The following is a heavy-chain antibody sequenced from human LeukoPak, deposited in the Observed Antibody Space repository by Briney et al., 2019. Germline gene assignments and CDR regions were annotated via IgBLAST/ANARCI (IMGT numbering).Heavy chain of an antibody. CDR2: IKQDVSEK. CDR1: GISFSSHW. Sequence: GGSLRLSCAASGISFSSHWMTWVRQAPGKGLEWVANIKQDVSEKYYVDSVKGRFTISRDNARNSLYLQMNSLRAEDTAVYYCARFRSGGTFRASLYYYYYYYMDVWGKGTTVTVSS. J-gene: IGHJ6*03. CDR3: ARFRSGGTFRASLYYYYYYYMDV. D-gene: IGHD2-15*01. V-gene: IGHV3-7*01.